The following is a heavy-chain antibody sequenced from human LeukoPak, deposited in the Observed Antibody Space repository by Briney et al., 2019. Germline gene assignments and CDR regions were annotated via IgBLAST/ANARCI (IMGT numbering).Heavy chain of an antibody. Sequence: SEALSPTCTVSGGSISSYYWSWIRQPPGKGLEWIGYIYYSGSTNYNPSLKSRVTISVDTSKNQFSLKLSSVTAADTAVYYCARARPVRVTIFGVVPNFDYWGQGTLVTVSS. CDR2: IYYSGST. J-gene: IGHJ4*02. CDR3: ARARPVRVTIFGVVPNFDY. D-gene: IGHD3-3*01. CDR1: GGSISSYY. V-gene: IGHV4-59*01.